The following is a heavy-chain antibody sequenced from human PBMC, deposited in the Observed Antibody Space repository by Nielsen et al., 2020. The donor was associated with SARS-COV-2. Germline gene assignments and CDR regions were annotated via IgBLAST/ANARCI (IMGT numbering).Heavy chain of an antibody. CDR3: ARAHNGDFYYYYGMDV. J-gene: IGHJ6*02. V-gene: IGHV4-59*01. Sequence: SETLSLTCTVSGGSISSYYWSWIRQPPGKGLEWIGYIYYSGSTNYNPSLKSRVTISVDTSKNQFSLKLSSVTAADTAVYYCARAHNGDFYYYYGMDVWGQGTTVTVSS. D-gene: IGHD2-8*01. CDR1: GGSISSYY. CDR2: IYYSGST.